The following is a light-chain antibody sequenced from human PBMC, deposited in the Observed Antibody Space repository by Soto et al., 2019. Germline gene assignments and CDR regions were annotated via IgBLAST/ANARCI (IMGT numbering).Light chain of an antibody. Sequence: DIQMTQSPSSLSATMGDRVTITCRASQGISSFVAWYQQKPGKVPRLLISGASTLQSGVPSRFSGSGSGTDFTLTITSLQPEDVASYYCQKYSSVITFGQGTPLEIK. J-gene: IGKJ5*01. CDR2: GAS. V-gene: IGKV1-27*01. CDR1: QGISSF. CDR3: QKYSSVIT.